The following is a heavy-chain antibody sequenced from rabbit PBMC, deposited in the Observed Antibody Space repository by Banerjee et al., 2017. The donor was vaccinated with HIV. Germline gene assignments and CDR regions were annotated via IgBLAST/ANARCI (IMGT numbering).Heavy chain of an antibody. CDR1: GFSFSSVTW. Sequence: QSLEESGGDLVKPGTSLTLTCTASGFSFSSVTWICWVRQAPGKGLEWIACIWTTSGTTAYASWAKGRFTISKASSTTVTLQMTSLSAADTATYFCARGYSGGSVRVNLWGQGTLVTDS. CDR3: ARGYSGGSVRVNL. CDR2: IWTTSGTT. D-gene: IGHD8-1*01. V-gene: IGHV1S40*01. J-gene: IGHJ4*01.